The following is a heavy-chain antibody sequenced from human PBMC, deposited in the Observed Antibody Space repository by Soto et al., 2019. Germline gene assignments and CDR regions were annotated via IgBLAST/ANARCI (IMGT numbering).Heavy chain of an antibody. CDR2: IWYDGSNK. D-gene: IGHD1-7*01. CDR1: GSIFIGYG. CDR3: ARAGIGGTAFRGFCSY. Sequence: QEHLVESGGGVVQPGRSLRLSCAASGSIFIGYGMHWVRQAPGKGLEWVAVIWYDGSNKYYADAVKGRFTISRENSKNMLYLQMDSLRVEDTAIYYCARAGIGGTAFRGFCSYWGQGTMVTVSS. J-gene: IGHJ4*02. V-gene: IGHV3-33*01.